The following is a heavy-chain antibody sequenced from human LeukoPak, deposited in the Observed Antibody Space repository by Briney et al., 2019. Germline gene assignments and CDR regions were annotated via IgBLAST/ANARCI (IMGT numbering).Heavy chain of an antibody. CDR1: GGSISSSSYY. CDR2: IYYIGST. J-gene: IGHJ4*02. CDR3: ARDRYIYGSEDRFDY. Sequence: PSETLSLTCTVSGGSISSSSYYWGWIRQPPGKGLEWIGYIYYIGSTNYNPSLKSRVTISVDTSKNQFSLKLSSVTAADTAVYYCARDRYIYGSEDRFDYWGQGTLVTVSS. D-gene: IGHD5-18*01. V-gene: IGHV4-61*01.